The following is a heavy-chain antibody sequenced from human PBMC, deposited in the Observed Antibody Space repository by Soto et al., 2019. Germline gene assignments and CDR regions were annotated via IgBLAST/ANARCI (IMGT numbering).Heavy chain of an antibody. CDR3: ARHGPEAYDFWXXYLYEAYYYGMDV. Sequence: GXXXKIXXKGSGYXXXXYWIGWVGRMPGKGLEWMGIIYPGDSDTRYSPSFQGQVTISADKSISTAYLQWSSLKASDTAMYYCARHGPEAYDFWXXYLYEAYYYGMDVWGQGTTVTVSS. J-gene: IGHJ6*02. V-gene: IGHV5-51*01. CDR1: GYXXXXYW. D-gene: IGHD3-3*01. CDR2: IYPGDSDT.